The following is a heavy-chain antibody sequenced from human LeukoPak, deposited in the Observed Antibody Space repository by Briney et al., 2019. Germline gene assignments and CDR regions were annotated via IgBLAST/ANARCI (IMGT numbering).Heavy chain of an antibody. CDR2: IYYSGTT. V-gene: IGHV4-39*07. Sequence: WVRQAPGKGLEWIGSIYYSGTTFYKPSLKGRVTISVDMSENQFSLELNSVTAADTAVYYCGRVDHDILNGYFGKFYYYMDVWGKGTTVIVSS. CDR3: GRVDHDILNGYFGKFYYYMDV. J-gene: IGHJ6*03. D-gene: IGHD3-9*01.